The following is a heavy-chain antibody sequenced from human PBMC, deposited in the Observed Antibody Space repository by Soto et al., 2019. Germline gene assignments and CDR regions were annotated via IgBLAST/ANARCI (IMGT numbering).Heavy chain of an antibody. CDR2: INHSGST. D-gene: IGHD2-2*02. CDR3: ARAPLYPDS. Sequence: SETLSLTCAVYGGSFSGYYWTWIRQPPGTGLEWIGEINHSGSTNYNPSLKSRVTISVDTSKNQFSLKLTSVTAADTAVYYCARAPLYPDSWGQGTPVTVSS. V-gene: IGHV4-34*01. CDR1: GGSFSGYY. J-gene: IGHJ4*02.